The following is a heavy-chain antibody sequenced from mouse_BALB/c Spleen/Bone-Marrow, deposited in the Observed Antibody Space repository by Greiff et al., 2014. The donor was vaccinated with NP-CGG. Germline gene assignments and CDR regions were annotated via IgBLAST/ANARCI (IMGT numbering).Heavy chain of an antibody. CDR1: GFTFSSFG. J-gene: IGHJ2*01. CDR3: TRGGNWEDFDY. Sequence: EVKLVESGGGLVQRGGSRKLSCAASGFTFSSFGMHWVRQAPEKGLEWIAYISSDSGAIFYADTVKGRFTISRDNPKNTLFLQMTSLRSEDTAIYFCTRGGNWEDFDYWGQGTTLTVSS. D-gene: IGHD4-1*01. V-gene: IGHV5-17*02. CDR2: ISSDSGAI.